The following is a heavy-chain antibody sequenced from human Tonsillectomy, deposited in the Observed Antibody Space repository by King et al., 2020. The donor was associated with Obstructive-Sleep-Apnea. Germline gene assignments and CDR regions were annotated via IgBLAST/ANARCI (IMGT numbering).Heavy chain of an antibody. CDR3: ARAVYSVTTTGYYYYYVMDV. Sequence: QVQLQESGPGLVKPSQTLSLTCTVSGGSISSGGYYWSWIRQHPGKGLEWIGYIYYSGSTYYNPSLKSRVTISLDTSKNQFSLKLSSVTAADTAVYYCARAVYSVTTTGYYYYYVMDVWGQGTTVTVSS. J-gene: IGHJ6*02. CDR1: GGSISSGGYY. V-gene: IGHV4-31*03. CDR2: IYYSGST. D-gene: IGHD4-17*01.